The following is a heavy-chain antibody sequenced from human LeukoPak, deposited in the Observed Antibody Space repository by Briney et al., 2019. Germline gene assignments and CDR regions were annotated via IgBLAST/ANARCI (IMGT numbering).Heavy chain of an antibody. J-gene: IGHJ6*02. CDR1: GGTFSSYA. Sequence: VASVKVSCKASGGTFSSYAISWVRQAPGQGLEWMGRIIPILGIANYAQKFQGRVTITADKSTSTAYMELSSLRSEDTAVYYCARADFQTGSDYCYYYYGMDVWGQGTTVTVSS. CDR2: IIPILGIA. CDR3: ARADFQTGSDYCYYYYGMDV. D-gene: IGHD1-1*01. V-gene: IGHV1-69*04.